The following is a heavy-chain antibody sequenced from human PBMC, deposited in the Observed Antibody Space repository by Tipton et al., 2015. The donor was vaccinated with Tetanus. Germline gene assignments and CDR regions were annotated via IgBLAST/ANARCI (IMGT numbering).Heavy chain of an antibody. CDR3: ALDRGDFIFYGMDV. D-gene: IGHD2-21*01. CDR2: IDPNSGGT. V-gene: IGHV1-2*02. J-gene: IGHJ6*02. CDR1: GYTFTGYY. Sequence: QVQLVQSGAEVKKPGASVKVSCKASGYTFTGYYIYWVRQAPGQGLEWMGWIDPNSGGTVYAQKFQGRVTMTRDTSISTAYMELRSLRSDDTAVYYCALDRGDFIFYGMDVWGPGTTVTVS.